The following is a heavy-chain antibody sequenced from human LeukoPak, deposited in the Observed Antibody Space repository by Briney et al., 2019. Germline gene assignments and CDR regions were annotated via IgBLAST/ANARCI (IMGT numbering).Heavy chain of an antibody. D-gene: IGHD3-22*01. J-gene: IGHJ4*02. Sequence: PGGSLRLSCEASGFTFRSYAMTWVRQAPGKGLEWVSTIDDSGGSTYHADSVKGRFTISRDNSRDALHLQMNSLRVEDTAVYYCAKDHDRYYNSGSYYDYWGQGTLVTVSS. CDR3: AKDHDRYYNSGSYYDY. CDR2: IDDSGGST. V-gene: IGHV3-23*01. CDR1: GFTFRSYA.